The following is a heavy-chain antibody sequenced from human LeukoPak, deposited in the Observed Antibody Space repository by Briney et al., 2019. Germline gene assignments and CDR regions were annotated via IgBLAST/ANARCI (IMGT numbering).Heavy chain of an antibody. V-gene: IGHV3-21*01. CDR2: FTSSSSSI. Sequence: GGSLRLSCTASGFTFSAYTMSWVRQAPGKGLEWVSSFTSSSSSIYYADSVKGRFTISRDNAKNSLYLQLSSLGAEDTAVYYCARGWGSYYFDSWGQGTLVTVSS. J-gene: IGHJ4*02. CDR1: GFTFSAYT. CDR3: ARGWGSYYFDS. D-gene: IGHD3-16*01.